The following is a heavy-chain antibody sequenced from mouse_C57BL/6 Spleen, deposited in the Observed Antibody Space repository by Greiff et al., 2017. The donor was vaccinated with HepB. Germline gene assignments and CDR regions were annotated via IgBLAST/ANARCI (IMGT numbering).Heavy chain of an antibody. CDR1: GFTFSDYG. Sequence: EVQLQESGGGLVKPGGSLKLSCAASGFTFSDYGMHWVRQAPEKGLEWVAYISSGSSTIYYADTVKGRFTISRDNAKNTLFLQMTSLRSEDTAMYYCARTGSTGAYWGQGTLVTVSA. J-gene: IGHJ3*01. V-gene: IGHV5-17*01. CDR3: ARTGSTGAY. CDR2: ISSGSSTI.